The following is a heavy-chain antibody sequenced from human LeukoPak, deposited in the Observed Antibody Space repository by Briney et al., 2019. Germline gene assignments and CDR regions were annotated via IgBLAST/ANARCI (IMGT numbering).Heavy chain of an antibody. CDR3: AKLFESGTYNNFFHY. Sequence: GASVKVSCKASGYTFTSYYIHWVRQAPGQGLEWMGIINPSGGSTTYAQNFQGRVTMTRDTSTSTVYMELSSLRFEDTAIYYCAKLFESGTYNNFFHYWGQGTLVTVSS. V-gene: IGHV1-46*01. D-gene: IGHD3-10*01. J-gene: IGHJ4*02. CDR2: INPSGGST. CDR1: GYTFTSYY.